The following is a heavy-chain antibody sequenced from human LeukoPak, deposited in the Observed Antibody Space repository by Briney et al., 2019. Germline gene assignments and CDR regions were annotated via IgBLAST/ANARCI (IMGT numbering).Heavy chain of an antibody. CDR3: AKVGRLYYDFGSGPFDY. J-gene: IGHJ4*02. CDR2: FSGSGGSP. CDR1: GSTFSSYA. V-gene: IGHV3-23*01. Sequence: GGSLRLSCAASGSTFSSYAMSWFRKAPGKGLEWVSAFSGSGGSPYYADSVKGRFTISRDNSKNTLYLQMNSLGAEDTAVYYCAKVGRLYYDFGSGPFDYWGQGARVTVSS. D-gene: IGHD3-3*01.